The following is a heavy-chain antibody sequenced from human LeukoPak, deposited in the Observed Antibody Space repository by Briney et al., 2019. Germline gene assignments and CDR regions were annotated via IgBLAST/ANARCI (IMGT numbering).Heavy chain of an antibody. CDR2: ISGSGDNT. J-gene: IGHJ4*02. Sequence: PGGSLRLSCAASGFNFYIYAMSWVRQAPGKGLEWVSSISGSGDNTYYADSVKGRYTISRDNSKNTLYPQMNTLRAEDTAVYYCVKDWSDEAKCGADCLEYWGQGTLVTVSS. CDR1: GFNFYIYA. CDR3: VKDWSDEAKCGADCLEY. D-gene: IGHD2-21*02. V-gene: IGHV3-23*01.